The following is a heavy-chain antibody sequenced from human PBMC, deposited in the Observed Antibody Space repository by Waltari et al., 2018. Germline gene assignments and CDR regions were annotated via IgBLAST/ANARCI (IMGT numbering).Heavy chain of an antibody. J-gene: IGHJ4*02. D-gene: IGHD2-15*01. V-gene: IGHV3-30*07. CDR3: ARGGCSGGSCYGY. CDR1: GMTLSSYA. Sequence: QVHLVESGGGVVQPGKSLRLSCAASGMTLSSYAMHWVRQAPGQGLEWVELTSFDGGNKFYADSVKGRFTISRDNAKNSLYLQMNSLRAEDTAVYYCARGGCSGGSCYGYWGQGTLVTVSS. CDR2: TSFDGGNK.